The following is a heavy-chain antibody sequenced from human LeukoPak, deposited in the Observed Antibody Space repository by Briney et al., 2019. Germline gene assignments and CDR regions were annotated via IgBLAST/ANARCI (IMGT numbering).Heavy chain of an antibody. J-gene: IGHJ6*02. V-gene: IGHV3-23*01. D-gene: IGHD1-14*01. CDR3: AKVRTYFYHGLDV. CDR1: GFAFSTCA. Sequence: GGSLRLSCAASGFAFSTCAMSWVRQAPGKGLEWVSGISGTTSGTYYADSVKGRFTISRDNSKNTLFLQVNSLRAEDTAVYYCAKVRTYFYHGLDVWGQGTTVTVSS. CDR2: ISGTTSGT.